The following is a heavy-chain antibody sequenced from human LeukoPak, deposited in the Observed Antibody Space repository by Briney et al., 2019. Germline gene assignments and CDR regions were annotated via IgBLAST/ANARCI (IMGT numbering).Heavy chain of an antibody. CDR1: GFTFGNYG. CDR3: AELGITMIGGV. V-gene: IGHV3-21*01. CDR2: ISSSSSYI. Sequence: PGGSLRLSCAASGFTFGNYGMNWVRQAPGKGLEWVSFISSSSSYIYYADSVKGRFTISRDNAKNSLYLQMNSLRAEDTAVYYCAELGITMIGGVWGKGTTVTISS. J-gene: IGHJ6*04. D-gene: IGHD3-10*02.